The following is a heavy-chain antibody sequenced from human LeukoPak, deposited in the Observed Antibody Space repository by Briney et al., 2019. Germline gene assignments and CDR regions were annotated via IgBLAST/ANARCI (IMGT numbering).Heavy chain of an antibody. Sequence: GGSLRLSCAASGFTFNTFWMHWVRQVPGKGLVWVSRINSDESRTNYADSVKGRFTISRDNAKNTLYLHMNSLRAEDTAVYYCTANYNYWGQGTLVTVSS. CDR1: GFTFNTFW. D-gene: IGHD3-10*01. V-gene: IGHV3-74*01. J-gene: IGHJ4*02. CDR3: TANYNY. CDR2: INSDESRT.